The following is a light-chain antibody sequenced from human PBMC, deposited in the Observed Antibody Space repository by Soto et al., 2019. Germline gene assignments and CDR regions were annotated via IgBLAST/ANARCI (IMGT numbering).Light chain of an antibody. CDR3: QVWDSSSDHVV. CDR1: NIGSKS. J-gene: IGLJ2*01. Sequence: SYELTQPPSVSVAPEKTARITCGGNNIGSKSVHWYQQKPGQAPVVVIYYDTDRPSGTPERFSGSNSGNTATLTISRVEAGDEADYYCQVWDSSSDHVVFGGGTKVTVL. V-gene: IGLV3-21*04. CDR2: YDT.